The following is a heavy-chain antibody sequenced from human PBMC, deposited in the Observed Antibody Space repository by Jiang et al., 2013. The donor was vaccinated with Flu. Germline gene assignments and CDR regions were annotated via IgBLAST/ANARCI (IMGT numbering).Heavy chain of an antibody. CDR1: GDSVSSNSAA. J-gene: IGHJ4*02. CDR3: VRGAGAADY. V-gene: IGHV6-1*01. D-gene: IGHD2-15*01. CDR2: AYYRSQWYI. Sequence: KPSQTLPLTCAISGDSVSSNSAAWNWIRQSPSRGLEWLGRAYYRSQWYIDYAMTVKGRIIVTPDTSKNQFSLQLNSVTPQDTAVYYCVRGAGAADYWGQGALVTVSS.